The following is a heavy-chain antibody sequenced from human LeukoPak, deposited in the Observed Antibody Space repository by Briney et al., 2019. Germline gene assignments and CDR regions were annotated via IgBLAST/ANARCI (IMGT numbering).Heavy chain of an antibody. Sequence: ASVKVSCKASGYTFTGYSIHWVRQAPGQGLEWMGRINLSSGGTNYAQKFQGRVTMTRDTSISTAYIDLSSLRSDDTAVYYCAGGNNYRSDCWGQGTLVTVSS. CDR2: INLSSGGT. V-gene: IGHV1-2*06. D-gene: IGHD3-10*01. CDR1: GYTFTGYS. CDR3: AGGNNYRSDC. J-gene: IGHJ4*02.